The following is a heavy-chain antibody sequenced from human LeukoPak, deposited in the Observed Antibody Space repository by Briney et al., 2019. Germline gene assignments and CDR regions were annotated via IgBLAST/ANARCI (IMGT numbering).Heavy chain of an antibody. CDR3: ARRSETSGWNVYYFDY. CDR2: IYYSGST. D-gene: IGHD6-19*01. CDR1: GGSISSSSYY. Sequence: SETLSLTCTVSGGSISSSSYYWGRIRQPPGKGLEWVGSIYYSGSTYYNPSLKSRVTISVDTSRNQFSLKLSSVTAGDTAVYYCARRSETSGWNVYYFDYWGQGTLVTVSS. V-gene: IGHV4-39*01. J-gene: IGHJ4*02.